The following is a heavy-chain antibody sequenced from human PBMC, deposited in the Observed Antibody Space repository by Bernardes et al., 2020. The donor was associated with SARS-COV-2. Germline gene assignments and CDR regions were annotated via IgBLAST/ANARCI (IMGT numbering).Heavy chain of an antibody. CDR1: GFTFNTYA. CDR3: ARAPITMVRGIELNY. Sequence: GGSLRLSCVGSGFTFNTYAMYWVRQAPGKGLEYVSAISYNGGSAYYADSVKGRFTISRDISKNTLFLQMRSLRVEDMAVYYCARAPITMVRGIELNYWGQGTLVTVSS. V-gene: IGHV3-64*02. D-gene: IGHD3-10*01. J-gene: IGHJ4*02. CDR2: ISYNGGSA.